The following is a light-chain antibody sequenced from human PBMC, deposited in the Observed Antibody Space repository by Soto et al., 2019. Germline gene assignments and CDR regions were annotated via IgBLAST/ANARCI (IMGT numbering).Light chain of an antibody. CDR1: QSISDY. CDR3: QQNYTHCHM. V-gene: IGKV1-5*01. CDR2: DAS. J-gene: IGKJ1*01. Sequence: DIQMTQSPSTLSASVGDRVIITCRASQSISDYLAWYQQKPGKAPKLLISDASNLESGVPSTFSGRGSWTEFTLTISSLQPDDFATYFSQQNYTHCHMFGQGTRVEIK.